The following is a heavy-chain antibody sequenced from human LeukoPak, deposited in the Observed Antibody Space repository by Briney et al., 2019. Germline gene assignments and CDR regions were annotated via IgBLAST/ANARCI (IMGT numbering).Heavy chain of an antibody. CDR2: INHSGST. D-gene: IGHD2-15*01. CDR1: GGSFSGYY. CDR3: ASTYCSGGSCYALDYYYGMDV. J-gene: IGHJ6*02. Sequence: PSETLSLTCAVYGGSFSGYYWSWIRQPPGKGLEWIGEINHSGSTNYNPSLKSRVTISVDTSKNQFSLKLSSVTAADTAVYYCASTYCSGGSCYALDYYYGMDVWGQGTTVTVSS. V-gene: IGHV4-34*01.